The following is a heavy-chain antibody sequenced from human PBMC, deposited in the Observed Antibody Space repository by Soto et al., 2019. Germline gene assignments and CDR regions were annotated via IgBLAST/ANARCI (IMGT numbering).Heavy chain of an antibody. D-gene: IGHD3-3*01. CDR2: ISYDGSNK. CDR1: GFTFSSYG. Sequence: QVQLVESGGGVVQPGRSLRLSCAASGFTFSSYGMHWVRQAPGKGLEWVAVISYDGSNKYYADSVKGRFTISRDNSKNTPYLQMNSLRAEDTAVYYCAKDHGYYTPYYYYGMDVWGQGTTVTVSS. V-gene: IGHV3-30*18. CDR3: AKDHGYYTPYYYYGMDV. J-gene: IGHJ6*02.